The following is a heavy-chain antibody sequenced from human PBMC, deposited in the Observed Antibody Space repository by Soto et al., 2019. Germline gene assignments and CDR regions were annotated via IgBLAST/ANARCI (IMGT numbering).Heavy chain of an antibody. CDR1: GGSISSYY. J-gene: IGHJ4*02. Sequence: ASETLSLTCTVSGGSISSYYWSWIRQPPGKGLEWIGYIYYSGSTNYNPSLKSRVTISVDTSKNQFSLKLSSVTAADTAVYYCARLLRYCSGGSCFTGFDYWGQGTLVTVSS. D-gene: IGHD2-15*01. CDR2: IYYSGST. V-gene: IGHV4-59*01. CDR3: ARLLRYCSGGSCFTGFDY.